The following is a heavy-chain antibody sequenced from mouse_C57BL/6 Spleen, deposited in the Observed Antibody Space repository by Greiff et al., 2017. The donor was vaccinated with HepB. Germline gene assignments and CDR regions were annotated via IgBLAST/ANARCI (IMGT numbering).Heavy chain of an antibody. Sequence: QVQLQQPGAELVKPGASVKLSCKASGYTFTSYWMQWVKQRPGQGLEWIGDIDPSDSYTNYNQKFKGKATLTVDTSSSTTYMQLISLTSEDSAVYYCARWRNDDEGYFDYWGQGTTLTVSS. CDR1: GYTFTSYW. CDR3: ARWRNDDEGYFDY. V-gene: IGHV1-50*01. D-gene: IGHD2-12*01. J-gene: IGHJ2*01. CDR2: IDPSDSYT.